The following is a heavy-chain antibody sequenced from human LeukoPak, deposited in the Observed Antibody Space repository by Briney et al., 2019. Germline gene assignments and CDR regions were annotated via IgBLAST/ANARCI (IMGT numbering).Heavy chain of an antibody. Sequence: GASVKVSCKASGYXFNIYGIGWVRQAPGQGLEWMGWISAYNGNTNYAQKLQGRVTMTTDTSTSTAYMELRSLRSDDTAVYYCARGGYSYGYMGYFDYWGQGTLVTVSS. J-gene: IGHJ4*02. D-gene: IGHD5-18*01. CDR2: ISAYNGNT. CDR3: ARGGYSYGYMGYFDY. CDR1: GYXFNIYG. V-gene: IGHV1-18*01.